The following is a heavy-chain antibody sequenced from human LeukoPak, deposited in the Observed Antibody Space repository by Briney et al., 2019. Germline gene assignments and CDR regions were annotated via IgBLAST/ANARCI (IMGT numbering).Heavy chain of an antibody. CDR2: IIPIFGTA. J-gene: IGHJ5*02. CDR1: GGTFSSYA. V-gene: IGHV1-69*06. CDR3: ARDKSDSSDSHRFDP. Sequence: ASVKVSCKASGGTFSSYAISWVRQAPGQGLEWMGGIIPIFGTANYAQKFQGRVTITADKSTSTAYMELSSLRSEDTAVYYCARDKSDSSDSHRFDPWGQGTLVTVSS. D-gene: IGHD3-22*01.